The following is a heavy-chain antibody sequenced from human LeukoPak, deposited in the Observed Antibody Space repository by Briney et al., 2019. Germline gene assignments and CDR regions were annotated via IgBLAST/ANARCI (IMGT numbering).Heavy chain of an antibody. J-gene: IGHJ6*03. Sequence: ASVKVSCKASAYPFNSYGINWVRQAPGQGLEWMGWINTNSGNTNYAQKLQGRVTMTPDTSTSTAYMELKRLRSDDTAVYYCARGVGIAAAGYFYYYMDVWGKGTTVTVSS. CDR3: ARGVGIAAAGYFYYYMDV. V-gene: IGHV1-18*01. CDR1: AYPFNSYG. D-gene: IGHD6-13*01. CDR2: INTNSGNT.